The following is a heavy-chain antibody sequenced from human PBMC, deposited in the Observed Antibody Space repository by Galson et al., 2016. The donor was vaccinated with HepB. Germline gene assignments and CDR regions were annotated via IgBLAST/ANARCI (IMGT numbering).Heavy chain of an antibody. CDR3: ARMHCSSTTCYYYYYGMDV. Sequence: PALVKPTQTLTLTCTVSGFSLSNARMGVSWIRQPPGKALEWLAHIFSIDEKSYSTSLKSRLTIAKDTSKSQVVLTMTNMEPVDTATYYCARMHCSSTTCYYYYYGMDVWGQGTMVTVSS. J-gene: IGHJ6*02. CDR1: GFSLSNARMG. CDR2: IFSIDEK. D-gene: IGHD2-2*01. V-gene: IGHV2-26*01.